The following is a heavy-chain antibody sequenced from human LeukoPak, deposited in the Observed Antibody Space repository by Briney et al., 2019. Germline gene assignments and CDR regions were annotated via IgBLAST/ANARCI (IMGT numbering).Heavy chain of an antibody. V-gene: IGHV4-59*01. J-gene: IGHJ4*02. CDR3: ARESFSSSGMDY. D-gene: IGHD6-13*01. CDR2: IYYSGST. Sequence: SETLSLTCTVSGGSISSYYWIWIRQPPGKGLEWIGYIYYSGSTNYNPSLKSRVTISVDTSKNQFSLKLSSVTAADTAVYYCARESFSSSGMDYWGQGTLVTVSS. CDR1: GGSISSYY.